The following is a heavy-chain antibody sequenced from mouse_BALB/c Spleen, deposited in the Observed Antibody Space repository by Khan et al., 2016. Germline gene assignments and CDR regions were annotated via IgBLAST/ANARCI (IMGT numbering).Heavy chain of an antibody. J-gene: IGHJ2*01. D-gene: IGHD4-1*02. Sequence: QESGPGLVKPSQSLSLTCTVTGYSITSDYAWNWIRQFPGNKLEWMGYISYSGSTIYNPSLKSRIPLTRDTTKNQYFLKLNSVPTADTATDNCASRNWCVDYWGQGTTLTVSS. CDR3: ASRNWCVDY. CDR1: GYSITSDYA. V-gene: IGHV3-2*02. CDR2: ISYSGST.